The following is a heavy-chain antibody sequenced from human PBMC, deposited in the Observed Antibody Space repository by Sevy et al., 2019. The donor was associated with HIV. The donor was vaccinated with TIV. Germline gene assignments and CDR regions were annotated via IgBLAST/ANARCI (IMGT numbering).Heavy chain of an antibody. CDR1: GGSFSGYY. D-gene: IGHD3-22*01. Sequence: KQSQTLSRTCAVYGGSFSGYYWSWIRQPPGKGLEWIGEINHSGSTNYNPSLKSRVTISVDTSKNQFSLKLSSVTAADTAVYYCARSKYDSSGPGAYYFDYWGQGTLVTVSS. CDR3: ARSKYDSSGPGAYYFDY. CDR2: INHSGST. V-gene: IGHV4-34*01. J-gene: IGHJ4*02.